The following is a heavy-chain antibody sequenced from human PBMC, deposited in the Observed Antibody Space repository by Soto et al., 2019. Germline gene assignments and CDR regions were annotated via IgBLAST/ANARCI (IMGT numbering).Heavy chain of an antibody. J-gene: IGHJ4*02. V-gene: IGHV1-2*02. Sequence: ASVKVSCKASGYTFTGYYMHWVRQAPGQGLEWMGWINPNSGGTNYAQKFQGRVHMTRDTSISTAYMELSRLRSDDTAVYYCARDIEGGYGDFDYWGQGTLVTVSS. CDR1: GYTFTGYY. D-gene: IGHD4-17*01. CDR2: INPNSGGT. CDR3: ARDIEGGYGDFDY.